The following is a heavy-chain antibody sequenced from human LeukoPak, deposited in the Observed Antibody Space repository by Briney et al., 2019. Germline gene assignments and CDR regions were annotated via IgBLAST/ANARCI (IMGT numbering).Heavy chain of an antibody. J-gene: IGHJ3*02. CDR1: GGSFSGYY. CDR3: ATRLRGLDI. CDR2: INHSGST. Sequence: SETPSLTCAVYGGSFSGYYWSWIRQPPGKGLEWIGEINHSGSTNYNPSLKSRVTISVDTSKNQFSLKLSSVTAADTAVYYCATRLRGLDIWGQGTMVTVSS. D-gene: IGHD4-17*01. V-gene: IGHV4-34*01.